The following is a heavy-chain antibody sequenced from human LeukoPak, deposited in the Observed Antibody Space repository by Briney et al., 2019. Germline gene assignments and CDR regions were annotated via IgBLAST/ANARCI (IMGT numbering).Heavy chain of an antibody. V-gene: IGHV3-21*01. Sequence: GGSLRLSCAASGFTFSSYSMNWVRQAPGKGLEWVSSISSSSSYIYYADSVKGRFTISRDNAKNSLYLQMNSLRAEDTAVYYCARDTYYYDSSGYSEVTLPDYWGQGILVTVSS. CDR3: ARDTYYYDSSGYSEVTLPDY. CDR2: ISSSSSYI. CDR1: GFTFSSYS. J-gene: IGHJ4*02. D-gene: IGHD3-22*01.